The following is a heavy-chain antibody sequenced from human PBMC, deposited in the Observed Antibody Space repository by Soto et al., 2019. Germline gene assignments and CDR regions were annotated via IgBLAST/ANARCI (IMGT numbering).Heavy chain of an antibody. D-gene: IGHD2-15*01. V-gene: IGHV1-69*06. CDR1: GGTFSSYA. Sequence: SVKVSCKASGGTFSSYAISWVRQAPGQGLEWMGGIIPIFGTANYAQKFQGRVTITADKSTSTAYMELSSLRSEDTAVYYCASQSSGGGAFDIWGQGTMVTVSS. CDR3: ASQSSGGGAFDI. CDR2: IIPIFGTA. J-gene: IGHJ3*02.